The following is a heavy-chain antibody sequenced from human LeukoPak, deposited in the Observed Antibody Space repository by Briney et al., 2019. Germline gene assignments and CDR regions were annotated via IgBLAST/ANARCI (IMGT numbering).Heavy chain of an antibody. CDR1: ELTFSSYG. Sequence: PGGSLRLSCAASELTFSSYGMRWVRQAPGKGLEWVSGINESGSRTYYADSVKGRFTISRDNSKNTLYLQLNGLRAEDTAVYYCAKDLSGPGWNFDLWGRGTLVTVSS. CDR2: INESGSRT. V-gene: IGHV3-23*01. D-gene: IGHD1-26*01. CDR3: AKDLSGPGWNFDL. J-gene: IGHJ2*01.